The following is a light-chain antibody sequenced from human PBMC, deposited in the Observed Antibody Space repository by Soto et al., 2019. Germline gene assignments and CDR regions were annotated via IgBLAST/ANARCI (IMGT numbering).Light chain of an antibody. CDR3: QQYNSYRT. J-gene: IGKJ1*01. CDR2: DAS. Sequence: DIQMTQSPSTLSASVGDRVTITCRASQSISSWLAWYQQKPGKAPKLLIYDASSLESGVPSRFSGSGSGTKFTLTISSPQPDDFATYYCQQYNSYRTFAQGTKVEIK. V-gene: IGKV1-5*01. CDR1: QSISSW.